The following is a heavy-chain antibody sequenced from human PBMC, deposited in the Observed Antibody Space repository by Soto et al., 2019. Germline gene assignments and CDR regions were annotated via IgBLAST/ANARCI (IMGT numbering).Heavy chain of an antibody. CDR3: ARQWRGDGYKYYFDY. D-gene: IGHD6-19*01. CDR1: GYTFTGYY. Sequence: ASVKVSCKASGYTFTGYYMHWERQAPGQGLEWMGWINPNSGGTNYAQKFQGWVTMTRVTSISTAYMELSRLRSDDTAVYYCARQWRGDGYKYYFDYWGQGTLVTVSS. CDR2: INPNSGGT. V-gene: IGHV1-2*04. J-gene: IGHJ4*02.